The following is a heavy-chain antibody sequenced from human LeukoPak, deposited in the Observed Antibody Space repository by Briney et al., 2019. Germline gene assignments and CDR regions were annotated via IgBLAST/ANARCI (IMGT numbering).Heavy chain of an antibody. D-gene: IGHD3-3*01. Sequence: SETLSLTCTVSGGSISSYYWSWIRQPPGKGLEWIGYIYYSGSTNYNPSLKSRVTISVDTSKNQFSLKLSSVTAADTAVYYCARVSTIFGVVIHNYYYYYYMDVWGKGTTVTVSS. CDR1: GGSISSYY. CDR3: ARVSTIFGVVIHNYYYYYYMDV. V-gene: IGHV4-59*12. CDR2: IYYSGST. J-gene: IGHJ6*03.